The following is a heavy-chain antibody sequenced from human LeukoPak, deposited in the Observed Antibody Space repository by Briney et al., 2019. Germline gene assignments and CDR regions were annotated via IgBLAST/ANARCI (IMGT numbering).Heavy chain of an antibody. D-gene: IGHD6-6*01. CDR2: IYTSEST. V-gene: IGHV4-4*07. J-gene: IGHJ3*01. CDR3: ARASESISAFDV. CDR1: GGSMSSYY. Sequence: SETLSLTCTVSGGSMSSYYWSWIRQPAGKGLEWIGRIYTSESTNYSPSLKSRVTMSVDTSKNQFSLRLRSVTAADTAVYYCARASESISAFDVWGQGTMVTVSS.